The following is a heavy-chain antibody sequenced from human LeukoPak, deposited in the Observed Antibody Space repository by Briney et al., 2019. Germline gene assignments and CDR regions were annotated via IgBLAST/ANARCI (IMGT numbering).Heavy chain of an antibody. CDR3: VESGYSYGFFDY. V-gene: IGHV4-59*01. CDR2: IYYSGST. D-gene: IGHD5-18*01. J-gene: IGHJ4*02. CDR1: GGSISSYY. Sequence: SETLSLTCTVSGGSISSYYWSWIRQPPGKGLEWIGYIYYSGSTNYNPSLKSRVTISVDTSKNQFSLKLSSVTAADTAVYYCVESGYSYGFFDYWGQGTLVTVSS.